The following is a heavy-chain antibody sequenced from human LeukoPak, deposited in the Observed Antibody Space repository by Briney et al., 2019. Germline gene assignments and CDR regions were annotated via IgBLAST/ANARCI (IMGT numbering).Heavy chain of an antibody. V-gene: IGHV4-59*08. CDR2: IHSSGST. CDR3: ARRLRLSSSCAYFDF. Sequence: SETLSLTCTVSGGSISGYYWGWIRQSPGKGLEWIGYIHSSGSTNYNASLNSRLTISVDTSKNQFSLKLTSVTATDTAVYYCARRLRLSSSCAYFDFWGQGTPVTVSS. J-gene: IGHJ4*02. D-gene: IGHD6-13*01. CDR1: GGSISGYY.